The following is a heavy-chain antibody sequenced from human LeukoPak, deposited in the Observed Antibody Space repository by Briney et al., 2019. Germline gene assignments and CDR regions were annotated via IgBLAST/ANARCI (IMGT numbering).Heavy chain of an antibody. CDR3: AGPSRGVRFGS. CDR2: VYTSGDT. D-gene: IGHD3-10*01. CDR1: GGSIDSTTYY. Sequence: SETLSLTCFVSGGSIDSTTYYGGWIRQPPGKGLEWIGSVYTSGDTYYNPSLESRVTMSIDTSRNQFSLKLTSVTAADTAFYCCAGPSRGVRFGSWGQGTLVTVSS. V-gene: IGHV4-39*01. J-gene: IGHJ5*01.